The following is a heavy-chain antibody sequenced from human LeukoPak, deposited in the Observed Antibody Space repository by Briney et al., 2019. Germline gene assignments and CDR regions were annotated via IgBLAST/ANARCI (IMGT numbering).Heavy chain of an antibody. CDR2: IYTSGST. CDR3: ATQYYYGSGYPFDP. Sequence: PSETLSLTCTVSGGSISSYYWSRIRQPAGKGLEWIGRIYTSGSTNYNPSLKSRVTISVDKSKNQFSLKLSSVTAADTAVYYCATQYYYGSGYPFDPWGQGTLVTVSS. J-gene: IGHJ5*02. D-gene: IGHD3-10*01. CDR1: GGSISSYY. V-gene: IGHV4-4*07.